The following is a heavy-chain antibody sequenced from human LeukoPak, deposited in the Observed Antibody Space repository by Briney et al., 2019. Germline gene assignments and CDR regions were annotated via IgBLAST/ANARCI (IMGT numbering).Heavy chain of an antibody. CDR1: GFTVSSNY. Sequence: PGGSLRLSCAASGFTVSSNYMNWVRQAPGKGLEWVSYISSSGTIIYYADSVKGRFTISRDNSKNMLYLQMNSLRAEDTAVYYCARDHYGLTSYPNPWGQGTLVTVSS. V-gene: IGHV3-48*01. CDR3: ARDHYGLTSYPNP. CDR2: ISSSGTII. D-gene: IGHD3-10*01. J-gene: IGHJ5*02.